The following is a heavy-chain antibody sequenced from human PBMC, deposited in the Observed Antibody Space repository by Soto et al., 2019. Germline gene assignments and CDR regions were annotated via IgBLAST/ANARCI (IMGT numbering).Heavy chain of an antibody. J-gene: IGHJ3*01. CDR2: LYWDDDK. D-gene: IGHD2-2*01. CDR1: GFSLSSIGLG. V-gene: IGHV2-5*02. Sequence: QITLKESGPTLVKPTQTLTLTCTFSGFSLSSIGLGVGWIRQPPGKALEWLGILYWDDDKHYSPSLKSRISIAKDSSKDQVVLTLTNMDTLDTATYYCAHTIVVVPTAHDAFDVWGQGKMVTVSS. CDR3: AHTIVVVPTAHDAFDV.